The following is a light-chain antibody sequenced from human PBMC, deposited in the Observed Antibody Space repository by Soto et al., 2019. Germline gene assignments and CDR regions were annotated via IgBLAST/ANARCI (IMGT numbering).Light chain of an antibody. V-gene: IGKV3-15*01. CDR3: QQYNTWPPLIT. CDR2: GAS. J-gene: IGKJ5*01. CDR1: QSVSSN. Sequence: EIVMTQSPATLSVSPGERATLSCRASQSVSSNLAWYQQKPGQAPRLLIYGASTRATGIPARFSGSGSGTEFTLTISRLQSEDFAVYYCQQYNTWPPLITFGQGTRREIK.